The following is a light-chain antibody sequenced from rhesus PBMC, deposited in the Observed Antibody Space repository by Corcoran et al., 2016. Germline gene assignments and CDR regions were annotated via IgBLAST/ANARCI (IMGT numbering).Light chain of an antibody. CDR1: QSVSSS. CDR2: GAS. Sequence: EIVMTQSPATLSLSPGERATLSCRASQSVSSSLAWYQQKPGRAPRLLIYGASSRATGLPDRFSGRGSGTEFTLTLSSLEPEDFAVYYCQQYSNWPLTFGGGTKVEIK. CDR3: QQYSNWPLT. J-gene: IGKJ4*01. V-gene: IGKV3-42*03.